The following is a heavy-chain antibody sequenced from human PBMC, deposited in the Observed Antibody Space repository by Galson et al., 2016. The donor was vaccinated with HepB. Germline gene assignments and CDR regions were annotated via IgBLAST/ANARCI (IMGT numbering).Heavy chain of an antibody. CDR2: ISSSGSSV. CDR3: ARDPIGHCSSTSCYNSYTFDI. CDR1: GFTFSDYH. V-gene: IGHV3-11*01. D-gene: IGHD2-2*02. J-gene: IGHJ3*02. Sequence: LRLSCAVSGFTFSDYHMSWIRQAPGKGLKWISYISSSGSSVYYADSVKGRFTISRDNAKNSLYLQLNSLGAEDTAVYYCARDPIGHCSSTSCYNSYTFDIWGQGTMVTVSP.